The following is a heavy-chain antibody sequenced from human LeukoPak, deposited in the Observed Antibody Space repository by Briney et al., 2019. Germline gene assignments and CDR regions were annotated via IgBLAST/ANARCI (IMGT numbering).Heavy chain of an antibody. CDR2: IYSGGST. D-gene: IGHD2-2*01. Sequence: GGSLRLSCAASGFTVSSNYMSWVRQAPGKGLEWVSVIYSGGSTYYADSVKGRFTISRDNSKNTLYLQMNSLRAEDTAVYYCARRNQLLSEAFDIWGQGTMVTVSS. J-gene: IGHJ3*02. CDR1: GFTVSSNY. CDR3: ARRNQLLSEAFDI. V-gene: IGHV3-53*01.